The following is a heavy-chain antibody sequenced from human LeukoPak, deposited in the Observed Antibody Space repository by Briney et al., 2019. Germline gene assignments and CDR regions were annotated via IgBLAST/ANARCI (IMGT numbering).Heavy chain of an antibody. CDR2: ISSSSSYT. D-gene: IGHD3-16*01. V-gene: IGHV3-21*01. Sequence: GGSLRLSCAASGFTFSSYSMNWVRQAPGKGLEWVSSISSSSSYTYYADSVKGRFTISRDNAKNSLYLQMNSLRAEDTAVYYCAREAPIRWGQGTLVTVSS. CDR1: GFTFSSYS. CDR3: AREAPIR. J-gene: IGHJ4*02.